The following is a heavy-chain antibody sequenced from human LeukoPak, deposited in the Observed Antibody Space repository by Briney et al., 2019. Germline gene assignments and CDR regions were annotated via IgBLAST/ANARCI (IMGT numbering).Heavy chain of an antibody. CDR1: GGSFSSYA. J-gene: IGHJ6*02. CDR2: IIPIFGTA. V-gene: IGHV1-69*13. D-gene: IGHD2-2*01. CDR3: ARGPGCSSTSCYGPYGMDV. Sequence: GASVKVSCKASGGSFSSYAISWVRQAPGQGLEWMGGIIPIFGTANYAQKFQGRVTITADESTSTAYMELSSLRSEDTAVYYCARGPGCSSTSCYGPYGMDVWGQGTTVTVSS.